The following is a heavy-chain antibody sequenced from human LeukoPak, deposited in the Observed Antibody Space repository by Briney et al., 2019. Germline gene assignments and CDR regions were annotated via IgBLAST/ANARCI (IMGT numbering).Heavy chain of an antibody. J-gene: IGHJ4*02. CDR3: AKNSSSSGWYDIDY. CDR2: ISWNSGSI. CDR1: GFTFDDYA. Sequence: GRSLRLSCAASGFTFDDYAMHWVRQAPGKGLEWVPGISWNSGSIGYADSVKGRFTISRDNAKNSLYLQMNSLRAEDTALYYCAKNSSSSGWYDIDYWGQGTLVTVSS. V-gene: IGHV3-9*01. D-gene: IGHD6-19*01.